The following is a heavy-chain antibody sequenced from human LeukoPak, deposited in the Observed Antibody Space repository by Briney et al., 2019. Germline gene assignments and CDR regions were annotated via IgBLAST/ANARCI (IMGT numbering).Heavy chain of an antibody. Sequence: GESLKVSCKGSGYSFTSYWIGWVRQVPGKGLEWMGLIYPGDSDTRYSPSFQGQVTFSVDASISTAYLQLSGLRASDTAIYYCVRFGLTSSLDYWGQGTLVTVSS. J-gene: IGHJ4*02. D-gene: IGHD6-13*01. CDR1: GYSFTSYW. V-gene: IGHV5-51*01. CDR2: IYPGDSDT. CDR3: VRFGLTSSLDY.